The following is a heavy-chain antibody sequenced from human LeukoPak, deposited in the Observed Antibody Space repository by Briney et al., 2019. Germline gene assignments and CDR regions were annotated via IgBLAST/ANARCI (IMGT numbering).Heavy chain of an antibody. J-gene: IGHJ3*02. CDR2: IYYSGST. CDR1: GGSISSYY. CDR3: ARESRVLDAFDI. V-gene: IGHV4-59*01. Sequence: SQTLSLTCTVSGGSISSYYWSWIRQPPGKGLEWIGYIYYSGSTNYNPSLKSRVTISVDTSKNQFSLKLSSVTTADTAVYYCARESRVLDAFDIWGQGTMVTVSS.